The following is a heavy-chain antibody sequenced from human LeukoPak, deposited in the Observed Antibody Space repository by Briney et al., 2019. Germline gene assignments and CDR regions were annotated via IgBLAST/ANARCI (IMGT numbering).Heavy chain of an antibody. Sequence: ASVKVPCKVSGYTLTELSMHWVRQAPGKGLEWMGGFDPEDGETIYAQKFQGRVTMTEDTSTDTAYMELSSLRSEDTAVYYCATVSLNLPTSIAVAGTGFDYWGQGTLVTVSS. CDR2: FDPEDGET. J-gene: IGHJ4*02. CDR1: GYTLTELS. CDR3: ATVSLNLPTSIAVAGTGFDY. D-gene: IGHD6-19*01. V-gene: IGHV1-24*01.